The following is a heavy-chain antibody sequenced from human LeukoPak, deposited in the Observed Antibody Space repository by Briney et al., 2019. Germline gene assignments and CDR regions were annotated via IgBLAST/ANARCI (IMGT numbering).Heavy chain of an antibody. CDR3: TRLGGSYYTY. J-gene: IGHJ4*02. CDR1: GFTFSSYW. Sequence: GGSLRLSCAASGFTFSSYWMSWVRQAPGKGLEWVANIEQDGGEKYYVDSVKGRFTISRDNAKNSLFLQMNSLRAEDTAVYYCTRLGGSYYTYWGQGTLVTVSS. CDR2: IEQDGGEK. V-gene: IGHV3-7*01. D-gene: IGHD1-26*01.